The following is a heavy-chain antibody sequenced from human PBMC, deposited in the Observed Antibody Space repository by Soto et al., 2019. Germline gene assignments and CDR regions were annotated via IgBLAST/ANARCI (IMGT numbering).Heavy chain of an antibody. Sequence: EVQLVESGGGLVKPGGSLRLSCAASGFTFSSYSMNWVRQAPGKGLEWVSSISSSSSYIYYADSVKGRFSISRDNAKNTLYLLMNSLRDDETAVYYCARHNTALAYWGQGTLVTVSS. D-gene: IGHD2-2*02. CDR1: GFTFSSYS. J-gene: IGHJ4*02. CDR3: ARHNTALAY. CDR2: ISSSSSYI. V-gene: IGHV3-21*01.